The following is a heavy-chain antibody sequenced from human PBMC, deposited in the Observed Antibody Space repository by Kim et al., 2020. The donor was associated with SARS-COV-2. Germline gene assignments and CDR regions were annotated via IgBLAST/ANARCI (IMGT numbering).Heavy chain of an antibody. V-gene: IGHV7-4-1*02. D-gene: IGHD4-4*01. CDR3: ARDNLQLYYYYGMDV. Sequence: ASVKVSCKASGYTFTSYAMNWVRQAPGQGLEWMGWINTNTGNPTYAQGFTGRFVFSLDTSVSTAYLQISSLKAEDTAVYYCARDNLQLYYYYGMDVWGQGTTVTVSS. CDR2: INTNTGNP. CDR1: GYTFTSYA. J-gene: IGHJ6*02.